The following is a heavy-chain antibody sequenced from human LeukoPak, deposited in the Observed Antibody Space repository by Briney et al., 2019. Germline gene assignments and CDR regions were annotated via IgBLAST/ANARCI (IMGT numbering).Heavy chain of an antibody. Sequence: PGRSLRLSCAASGFTFSTYAMHWVRQAPGKRLEWVAVISYNGRNEYYADSVKGRFTISRDNSKDTLYLQMNSLRAEDTAVYYCARARFQSSGWYWYSDYWGQGTLVTVSS. D-gene: IGHD6-19*01. CDR2: ISYNGRNE. CDR3: ARARFQSSGWYWYSDY. J-gene: IGHJ4*02. V-gene: IGHV3-30*04. CDR1: GFTFSTYA.